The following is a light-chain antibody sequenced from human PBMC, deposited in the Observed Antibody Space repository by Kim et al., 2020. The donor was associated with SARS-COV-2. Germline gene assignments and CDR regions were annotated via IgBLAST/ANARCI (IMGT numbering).Light chain of an antibody. J-gene: IGKJ2*03. CDR1: QSVSSSF. CDR2: AAS. V-gene: IGKV3-20*01. Sequence: SLSPVERSPLSCRSSQSVSSSFLAWYQQKPGQAPRLLIYAASSRATGIPDRFSGSGSGTDFTLTITRLEPEDFAVYYCQQYVSSHSFGQGTKLEI. CDR3: QQYVSSHS.